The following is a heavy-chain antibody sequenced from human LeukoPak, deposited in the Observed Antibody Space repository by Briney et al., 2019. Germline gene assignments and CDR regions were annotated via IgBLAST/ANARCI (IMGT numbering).Heavy chain of an antibody. CDR2: IKQDGSEK. CDR1: GFTFSVYW. Sequence: GGSLRLSCAASGFTFSVYWMSWVRQAPGKGLEWVANIKQDGSEKYYVDSVKGRFTISRDNAKNSLYLQMNSLRAEDTAVYHCARAFGDFWSGYYPSYYNYYMDVWGKGTTVTVSS. J-gene: IGHJ6*03. D-gene: IGHD3-3*01. CDR3: ARAFGDFWSGYYPSYYNYYMDV. V-gene: IGHV3-7*01.